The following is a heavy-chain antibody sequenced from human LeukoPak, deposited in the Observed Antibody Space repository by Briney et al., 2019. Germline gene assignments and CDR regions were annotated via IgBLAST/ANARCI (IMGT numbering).Heavy chain of an antibody. CDR3: ARSIGYCSGGSCYRNWLDP. J-gene: IGHJ5*02. V-gene: IGHV4-38-2*02. D-gene: IGHD2-15*01. Sequence: SETLSLTCTVSGYSISRGYYWGWIRQAPGKGLEWIGSIYHSGSTYYNQSLKSRVTISVDTSKNQFSLKLTYVTAADTAVYYCARSIGYCSGGSCYRNWLDPWGQGTLVTVSS. CDR1: GYSISRGYY. CDR2: IYHSGST.